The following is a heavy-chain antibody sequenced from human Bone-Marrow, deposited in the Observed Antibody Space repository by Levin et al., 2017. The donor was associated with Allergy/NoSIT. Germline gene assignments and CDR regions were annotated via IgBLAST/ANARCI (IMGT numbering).Heavy chain of an antibody. Sequence: SCVASGFTFSAHAMTWVRQAPGKGLEWVSAIRGSDGRTDYADSVKGRFTISRDNSKNTLHLQMNSLGTEDTAIYYCAKSKSGVGITIFGAGLDSWGQGILVTVSS. V-gene: IGHV3-23*01. D-gene: IGHD3-3*01. CDR3: AKSKSGVGITIFGAGLDS. CDR2: IRGSDGRT. J-gene: IGHJ5*01. CDR1: GFTFSAHA.